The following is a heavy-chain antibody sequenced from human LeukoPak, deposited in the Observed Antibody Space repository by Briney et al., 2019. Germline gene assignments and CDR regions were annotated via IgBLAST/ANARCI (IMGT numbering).Heavy chain of an antibody. CDR2: TYYSGST. CDR3: ASYYDFWSGYSAGNWFDP. V-gene: IGHV4-31*03. CDR1: GGSISSGGYY. J-gene: IGHJ5*02. Sequence: SETLSLTCTVSGGSISSGGYYWSWIRQHPGKGLEWIGYTYYSGSTYYNPSLKSRVTISVDTSKNQFSLKLSSVTAADTAVHYCASYYDFWSGYSAGNWFDPWGQGTLVTVSS. D-gene: IGHD3-3*01.